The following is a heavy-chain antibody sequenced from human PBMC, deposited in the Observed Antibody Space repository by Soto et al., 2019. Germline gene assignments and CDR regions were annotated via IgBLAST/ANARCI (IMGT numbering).Heavy chain of an antibody. CDR1: GYTFTCYY. J-gene: IGHJ6*02. Sequence: GGSVKVSCKASGYTFTCYYIHWVRQAPRQRLQWLGWINPNSGGTNYAQKFQGWVTMTRDTYISTAYMELSRLRSDDTAVYYCARGLTIFGVVTHLYYYGMDVWGQGTTVTVSS. CDR2: INPNSGGT. D-gene: IGHD3-3*01. V-gene: IGHV1-2*04. CDR3: ARGLTIFGVVTHLYYYGMDV.